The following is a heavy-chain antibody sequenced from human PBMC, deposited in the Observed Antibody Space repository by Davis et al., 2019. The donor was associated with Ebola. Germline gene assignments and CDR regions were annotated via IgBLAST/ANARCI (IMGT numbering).Heavy chain of an antibody. Sequence: AASVKVSCKASGYTFTSYGISWVRQAPGQGLEWMGWISAYNGNTNYAQKLQGRVTMTEDTSTDTAYMELRRLRSEDTAVYYCATVALYYDGVGRSPPGYSMDVWGTGTTVTVSS. V-gene: IGHV1-18*01. CDR3: ATVALYYDGVGRSPPGYSMDV. CDR2: ISAYNGNT. CDR1: GYTFTSYG. J-gene: IGHJ6*04. D-gene: IGHD3-16*01.